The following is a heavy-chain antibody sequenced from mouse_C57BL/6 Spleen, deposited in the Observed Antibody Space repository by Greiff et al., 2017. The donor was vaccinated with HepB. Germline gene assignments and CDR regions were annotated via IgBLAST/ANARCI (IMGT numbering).Heavy chain of an antibody. Sequence: QVHVKQSGAELVRPGASVTLSCKASGYTFTDYEMHWVKQTPVHGLEWIGAIDPETGGTAYNQKFKGKAILTADKSSSTAYMELRSLTSEDSAVYYCTRGLIFAYWGQGTLVTVSA. CDR1: GYTFTDYE. D-gene: IGHD2-4*01. CDR2: IDPETGGT. CDR3: TRGLIFAY. J-gene: IGHJ3*01. V-gene: IGHV1-15*01.